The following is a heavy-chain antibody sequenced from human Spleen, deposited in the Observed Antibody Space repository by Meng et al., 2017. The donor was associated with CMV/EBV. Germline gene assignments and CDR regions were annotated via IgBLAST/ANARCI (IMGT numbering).Heavy chain of an antibody. Sequence: GESLKISCAASGFTFSSYGMHWVRQAPGKGLEWVAFIRYDGSNKYYADSVKCRFTISRDNSKNTLYLQMNSLRAEDTAVYYCAKEPLLIFETQGYWGQGTLVTVSS. V-gene: IGHV3-30*02. CDR2: IRYDGSNK. CDR3: AKEPLLIFETQGY. CDR1: GFTFSSYG. D-gene: IGHD3/OR15-3a*01. J-gene: IGHJ4*02.